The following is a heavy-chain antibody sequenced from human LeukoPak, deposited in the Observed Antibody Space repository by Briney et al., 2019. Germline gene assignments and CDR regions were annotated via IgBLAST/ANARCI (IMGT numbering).Heavy chain of an antibody. Sequence: PETLSLTCAVYGYSISIGYYWGWIRQPPGKGLEWIGTLYHSGGTYYNSSLKSRVTMSVDTSKNQFSLELSSVTAADTAVYYCARIYCSNTSCYPYYYMDVWGRGTTVTVSS. CDR2: LYHSGGT. D-gene: IGHD2-2*01. CDR1: GYSISIGYY. CDR3: ARIYCSNTSCYPYYYMDV. J-gene: IGHJ6*03. V-gene: IGHV4-38-2*01.